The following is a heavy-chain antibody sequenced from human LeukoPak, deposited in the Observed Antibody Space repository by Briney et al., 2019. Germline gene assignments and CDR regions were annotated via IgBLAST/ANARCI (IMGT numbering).Heavy chain of an antibody. J-gene: IGHJ6*03. Sequence: ASVKVSCKASGYTFTSYDINWVRQATGQGLEWMGWMNPNSGNTGYAQKFQGRVTMTRNTSISTAYMELSRLRSDDTAVYYCARDVRGVISHYYYYYYMDVWGKGTTVTISS. CDR3: ARDVRGVISHYYYYYYMDV. CDR2: MNPNSGNT. D-gene: IGHD3-10*01. V-gene: IGHV1-8*01. CDR1: GYTFTSYD.